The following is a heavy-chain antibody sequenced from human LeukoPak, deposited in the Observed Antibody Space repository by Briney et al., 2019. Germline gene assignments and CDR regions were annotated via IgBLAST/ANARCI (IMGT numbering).Heavy chain of an antibody. CDR3: ARVRSRSLDY. CDR2: IFHSGIT. V-gene: IGHV4-38-2*01. J-gene: IGHJ4*02. Sequence: SETLSLTCVVSGYSISSGYYWGWIRQPPGKGLEWIGSIFHSGITYYIPSLKSRVTTSVDTSKNQFSLKLSSVTAADTAVYYCARVRSRSLDYWGQGTLVTVSS. CDR1: GYSISSGYY.